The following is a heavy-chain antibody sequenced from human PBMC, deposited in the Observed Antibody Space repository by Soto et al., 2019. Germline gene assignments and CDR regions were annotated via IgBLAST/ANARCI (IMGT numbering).Heavy chain of an antibody. V-gene: IGHV3-7*01. CDR2: IKQDGSEK. Sequence: GGSLRLSCAASGFTFSSYWMSWVRQAPGKGLEWVANIKQDGSEKYYVDSVKGRFTISRDNAKNSLYLQMNSLRAEDTAVYYCARFTRNIVVVPADYWGQGTLVTVSS. J-gene: IGHJ4*02. CDR3: ARFTRNIVVVPADY. D-gene: IGHD2-2*01. CDR1: GFTFSSYW.